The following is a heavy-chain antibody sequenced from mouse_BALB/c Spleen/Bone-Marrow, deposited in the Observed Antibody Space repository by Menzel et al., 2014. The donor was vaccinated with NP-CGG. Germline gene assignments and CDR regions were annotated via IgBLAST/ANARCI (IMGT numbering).Heavy chain of an antibody. CDR2: ISNGGNNT. D-gene: IGHD2-1*01. V-gene: IGHV5-12*01. CDR1: GFTFSDYY. Sequence: DVKLVESGGGLVQPGGSLKLSCTASGFTFSDYYMYWVRQTPEKRLEWVANISNGGNNTFYLDTVKGRFTISRDNAKNTLYLQMSRLKSEDTAMYYRARHDGNYAAWFAYWGQGTPVTVSA. J-gene: IGHJ3*01. CDR3: ARHDGNYAAWFAY.